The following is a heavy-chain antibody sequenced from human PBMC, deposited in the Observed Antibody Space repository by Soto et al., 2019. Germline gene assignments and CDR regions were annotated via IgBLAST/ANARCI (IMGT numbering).Heavy chain of an antibody. CDR3: ARIGPYSSSWLYYYYYGMDV. Sequence: QLQLQESGPGLVKPSETLSLTCTVSGGSISSSSYYWGWIRQPPGKGLEWIGSIYYSGSTYYNPSLRSRVTKSVDTSKNQFSLKLSSVTAAATAVYYCARIGPYSSSWLYYYYYGMDVWGQGTTVTVSS. CDR2: IYYSGST. V-gene: IGHV4-39*01. D-gene: IGHD6-13*01. CDR1: GGSISSSSYY. J-gene: IGHJ6*02.